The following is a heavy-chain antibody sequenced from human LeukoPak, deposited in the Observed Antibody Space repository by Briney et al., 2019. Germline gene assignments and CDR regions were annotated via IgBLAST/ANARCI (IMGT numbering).Heavy chain of an antibody. Sequence: PGGTLRLSCAASGFTFSSCGMSWVRQAPGKGLEWVSYISSSSSTIYYADSVKGRFTISRDNAKNSLYLQMNSLRAEDTAVYYCARDIYYGSGSYFSYYYYYYMDVWGKGTTVTVSS. J-gene: IGHJ6*03. CDR2: ISSSSSTI. CDR3: ARDIYYGSGSYFSYYYYYYMDV. V-gene: IGHV3-48*01. CDR1: GFTFSSCG. D-gene: IGHD3-10*01.